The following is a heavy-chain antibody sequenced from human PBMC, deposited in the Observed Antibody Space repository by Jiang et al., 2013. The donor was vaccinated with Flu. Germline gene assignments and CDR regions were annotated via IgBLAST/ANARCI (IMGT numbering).Heavy chain of an antibody. J-gene: IGHJ5*01. V-gene: IGHV1-46*01. Sequence: SGAEVKKPGASVKISCKASGYTFTNYLMHWVRQAPGQGLEWMGIINLTDGDTRYPHKFQGRVTMTRDTSTGTVYMELSSLTSEDTAVYYCARETGAGQQLVFDSWG. CDR2: INLTDGDT. D-gene: IGHD6-13*01. CDR3: ARETGAGQQLVFDS. CDR1: GYTFTNYL.